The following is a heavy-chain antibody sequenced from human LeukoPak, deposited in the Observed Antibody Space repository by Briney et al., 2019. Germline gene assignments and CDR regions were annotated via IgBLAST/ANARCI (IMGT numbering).Heavy chain of an antibody. J-gene: IGHJ5*02. Sequence: SETLSLTCTVSGGSISSYYWSWIRRPPGKGLEWIGYIYYSGSTNYNPSLKSRVTISVDTSKNQFSLKLSSVTAADTAVYYCARVVDYYDSSGYHNGDWFDPWGQGTLVTVSS. CDR1: GGSISSYY. D-gene: IGHD3-22*01. CDR2: IYYSGST. V-gene: IGHV4-59*01. CDR3: ARVVDYYDSSGYHNGDWFDP.